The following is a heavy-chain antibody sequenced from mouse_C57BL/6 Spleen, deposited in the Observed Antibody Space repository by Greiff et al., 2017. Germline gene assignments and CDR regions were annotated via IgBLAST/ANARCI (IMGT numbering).Heavy chain of an antibody. V-gene: IGHV1-62-2*01. J-gene: IGHJ3*01. CDR3: ARHEEVYYGNSWFAY. CDR1: GYTFTEYT. D-gene: IGHD1-1*01. CDR2: FYPGSGSI. Sequence: QVHVKQSGAELVKPGASVKLSCKASGYTFTEYTIHWVKQRSGQGLEWIGWFYPGSGSIKYNEKFKDKATLTADKSSSTVYMELSRLTSEDSAVYFCARHEEVYYGNSWFAYWGQGTLVTVSA.